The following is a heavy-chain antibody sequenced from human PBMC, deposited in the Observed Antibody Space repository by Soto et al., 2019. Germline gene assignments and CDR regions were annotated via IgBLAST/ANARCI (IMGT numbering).Heavy chain of an antibody. Sequence: SLRLSCAASGFTFSSYAMHWVRQAPGKGLEWVAVISYDGSNKYYADSVKGRFTISRDNSKNTLYLQMNSLRAEDTAVYYCARDHRFYGDDEYYFDYWGQGTLVTVSS. CDR2: ISYDGSNK. J-gene: IGHJ4*02. D-gene: IGHD4-17*01. CDR3: ARDHRFYGDDEYYFDY. V-gene: IGHV3-30-3*01. CDR1: GFTFSSYA.